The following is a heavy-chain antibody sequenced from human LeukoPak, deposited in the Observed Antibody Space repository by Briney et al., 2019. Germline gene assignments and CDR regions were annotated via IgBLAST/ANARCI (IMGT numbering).Heavy chain of an antibody. CDR3: AKGQYASGWNSGNY. D-gene: IGHD1/OR15-1a*01. J-gene: IGHJ4*02. Sequence: GGSLRLSCAASGFTLSSYAMSWVRQAPGKGLEWVSSISGGHGGTYYADSVKGRFTISRDDSKNTLDLQVNSLRAEDTAVYYCAKGQYASGWNSGNYWGQGTLVTVSS. CDR2: ISGGHGGT. V-gene: IGHV3-23*01. CDR1: GFTLSSYA.